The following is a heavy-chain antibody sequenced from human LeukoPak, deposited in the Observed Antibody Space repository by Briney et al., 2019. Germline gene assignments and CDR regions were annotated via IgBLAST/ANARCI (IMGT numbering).Heavy chain of an antibody. Sequence: GGSLRLSCAGSGFIYNNYAMNWVRQPTGKGMEWVSGISWNSGSIDYADSVKGRFTISRDNAKNSLYLQMNSLRVEDTAFYYCAKDNRRHYTSGPNPDSLHWGQGALVTVSS. CDR2: ISWNSGSI. CDR1: GFIYNNYA. J-gene: IGHJ4*02. D-gene: IGHD6-19*01. V-gene: IGHV3-9*01. CDR3: AKDNRRHYTSGPNPDSLH.